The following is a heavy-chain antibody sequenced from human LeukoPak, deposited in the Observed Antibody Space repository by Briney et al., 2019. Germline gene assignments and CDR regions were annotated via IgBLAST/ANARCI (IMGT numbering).Heavy chain of an antibody. Sequence: GGSLRLSCAASGFTFSSYSMNWVRQAPGKGLEWVSSISSSSSYIYYADSVKGRFTISRDNAKNSLYLQMNSLRAEDTAVYYCARDAVTMVRVDAFDIWGQGTMVTVSS. V-gene: IGHV3-21*01. CDR2: ISSSSSYI. J-gene: IGHJ3*02. D-gene: IGHD3-10*01. CDR1: GFTFSSYS. CDR3: ARDAVTMVRVDAFDI.